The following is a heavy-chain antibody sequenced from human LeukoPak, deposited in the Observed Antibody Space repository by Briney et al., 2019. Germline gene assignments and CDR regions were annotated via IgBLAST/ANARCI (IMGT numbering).Heavy chain of an antibody. V-gene: IGHV4-39*07. Sequence: SETLSLTCAVSGGSVSDYYWGWIRQPPGKGLEWIGSIYYSGSTYYNPSLKSRVTISVDTSKNQFSLKLSSVTAADTAVYYCARGYYDFWSGYQHRYYYYYMDVWGKGTTVTVSS. CDR1: GGSVSDYY. J-gene: IGHJ6*03. CDR3: ARGYYDFWSGYQHRYYYYYMDV. CDR2: IYYSGST. D-gene: IGHD3-3*01.